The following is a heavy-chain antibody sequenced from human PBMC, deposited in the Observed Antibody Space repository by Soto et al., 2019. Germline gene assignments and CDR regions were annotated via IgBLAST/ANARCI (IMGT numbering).Heavy chain of an antibody. Sequence: SETLSLTCAVYGGSFSGYYWSWIRQPPGKGLEWIGEINHSGSTNYNPSLKGRFTISRDNAKNALFLQMNSLRVEDTAVYFCARDRAYSRFDYWGQGSLVTVSS. CDR3: ARDRAYSRFDY. V-gene: IGHV4-34*01. CDR2: INHSGST. D-gene: IGHD4-4*01. J-gene: IGHJ4*02. CDR1: GGSFSGYY.